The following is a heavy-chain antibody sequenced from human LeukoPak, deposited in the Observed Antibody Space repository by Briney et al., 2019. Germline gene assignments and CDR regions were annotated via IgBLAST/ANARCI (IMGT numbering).Heavy chain of an antibody. CDR3: ARDTGIGLRFLEWSSVYYGMDV. Sequence: GASVKVSCKASGYTFTSYGISWVRQAPGQGLEWMGWISAYNGNTNYAQKLQGRVTMTTDTSTSTAYMELRSLRSDDTAVYYCARDTGIGLRFLEWSSVYYGMDVWGQGTTVTVSS. CDR1: GYTFTSYG. D-gene: IGHD3-3*01. J-gene: IGHJ6*02. CDR2: ISAYNGNT. V-gene: IGHV1-18*01.